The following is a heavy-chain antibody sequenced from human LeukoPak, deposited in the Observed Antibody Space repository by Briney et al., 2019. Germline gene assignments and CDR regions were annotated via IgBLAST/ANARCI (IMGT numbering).Heavy chain of an antibody. CDR3: AKDDSGWHPLGFDY. CDR1: EFTVSSNY. CDR2: ISGSGGST. V-gene: IGHV3-23*01. Sequence: GGSLRLSCSASEFTVSSNYMTWVRQAPGKGLEWVSAISGSGGSTYYADSVKGRFTISRDNSKKTLYLQMNSLRAEDTAVYYCAKDDSGWHPLGFDYWGQGTLVTVSS. J-gene: IGHJ4*02. D-gene: IGHD6-19*01.